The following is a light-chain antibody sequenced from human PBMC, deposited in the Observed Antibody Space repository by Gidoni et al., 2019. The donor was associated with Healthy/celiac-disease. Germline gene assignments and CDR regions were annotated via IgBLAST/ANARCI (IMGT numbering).Light chain of an antibody. CDR2: AAS. Sequence: NIQMTQSPSAMSASVGDRVTITCRARQGISNYLAWFQQKPGKVPKHLIYAASSLQSGVPSRFSGSGSGTEFTLTISSLQPEDFATYYCLQHNSYPYTFXQXTKLEIK. CDR1: QGISNY. V-gene: IGKV1D-17*01. CDR3: LQHNSYPYT. J-gene: IGKJ2*01.